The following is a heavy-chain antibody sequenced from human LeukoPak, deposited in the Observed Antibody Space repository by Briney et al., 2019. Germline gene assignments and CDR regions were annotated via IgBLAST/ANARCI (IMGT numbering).Heavy chain of an antibody. CDR3: ARGSITGTTPLDY. J-gene: IGHJ4*02. CDR2: IYYSGST. V-gene: IGHV4-39*07. CDR1: GGSISSSSYY. D-gene: IGHD1-7*01. Sequence: SETLSLTCTVSGGSISSSSYYWGWIRQPPGKGLEWIGSIYYSGSTYYNPSLKSRVTISVDTSKNQFSLKLSSVTAADTAVYYCARGSITGTTPLDYWGQGTLVTVSS.